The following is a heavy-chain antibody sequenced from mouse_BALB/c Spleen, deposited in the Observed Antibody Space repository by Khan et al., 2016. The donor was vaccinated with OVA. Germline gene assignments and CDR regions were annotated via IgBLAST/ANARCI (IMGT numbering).Heavy chain of an antibody. J-gene: IGHJ2*01. Sequence: EVELVESGGGLVQPGGSLKLSCAASGFTFNNYGMSWVRQTPDKRLELVAIINSNGGSTYYLDSVKDRFTISRDNGQSTLYLQMSSLKSEDTAMYYCSRDGDYETYFDYWGQGTTLTVSS. CDR1: GFTFNNYG. CDR3: SRDGDYETYFDY. D-gene: IGHD2-13*01. CDR2: INSNGGST. V-gene: IGHV5-6-3*01.